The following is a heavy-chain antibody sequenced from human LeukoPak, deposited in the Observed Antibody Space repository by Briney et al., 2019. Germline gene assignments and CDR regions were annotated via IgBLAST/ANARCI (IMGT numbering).Heavy chain of an antibody. V-gene: IGHV4-59*11. J-gene: IGHJ4*02. CDR3: ARGPPYCSGTSCFFDY. D-gene: IGHD2-2*01. Sequence: SETLSLTCTVSGGSISSHYWNWIRQPPGKGLEWIGYLSYSGSTNYNPSLKSRVTISVDTSKNQFSLKLSSVTAADTAVYYCARGPPYCSGTSCFFDYWGQGTLVTVSS. CDR1: GGSISSHY. CDR2: LSYSGST.